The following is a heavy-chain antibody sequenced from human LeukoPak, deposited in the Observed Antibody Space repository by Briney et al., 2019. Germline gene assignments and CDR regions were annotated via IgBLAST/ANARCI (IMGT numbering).Heavy chain of an antibody. J-gene: IGHJ4*02. CDR3: AREAPSYCSGGSCAQD. Sequence: PSETLSLTCTVSGYSISSGYYWGWIRQPPGKGLEWIGSIYHSGSTYYNPFLKSRVTISVDTSKNQFSLKLSSVTAADTAVYYCAREAPSYCSGGSCAQDWGQGTLVTVSS. CDR2: IYHSGST. V-gene: IGHV4-38-2*02. CDR1: GYSISSGYY. D-gene: IGHD2-15*01.